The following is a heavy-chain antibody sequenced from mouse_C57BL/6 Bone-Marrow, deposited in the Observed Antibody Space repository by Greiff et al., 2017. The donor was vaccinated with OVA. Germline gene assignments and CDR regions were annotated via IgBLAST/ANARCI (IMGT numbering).Heavy chain of an antibody. V-gene: IGHV5-12*01. Sequence: DVQLVESGGGLVQPGGSLKLSCAASGFTFSDYYMYWVRQTPEKRLEWVAYISNGGGSTYYPDTVKGRFTISRDNAKNTLYLQMSRLKSEDTAMYYCARHLGGYAMDYWGQGTSVTVSS. CDR1: GFTFSDYY. CDR3: ARHLGGYAMDY. D-gene: IGHD3-3*01. CDR2: ISNGGGST. J-gene: IGHJ4*01.